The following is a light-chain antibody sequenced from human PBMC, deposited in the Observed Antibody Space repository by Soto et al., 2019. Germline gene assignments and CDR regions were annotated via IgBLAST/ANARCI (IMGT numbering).Light chain of an antibody. V-gene: IGKV1-5*03. CDR2: KAS. CDR3: QQYDNLLIT. J-gene: IGKJ4*01. Sequence: DIQMTQSPSTLSASVGDRVTITCRASQSISSWLAWYQQKPGKAPKLLIYKASTLESGVPSNFSGSGSGTEFTLTISSLQPEDFATYYCQQYDNLLITFGGGTKVDIK. CDR1: QSISSW.